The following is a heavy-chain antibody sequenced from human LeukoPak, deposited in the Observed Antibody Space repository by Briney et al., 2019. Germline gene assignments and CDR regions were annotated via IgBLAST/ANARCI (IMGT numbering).Heavy chain of an antibody. CDR2: ISGSSSTI. CDR1: GFTFSSYS. V-gene: IGHV3-48*02. Sequence: GGSLKLSCAASGFTFSSYSMNWVRQAPGKGLGWVSYISGSSSTIYYADSVKGRFTISRDNAKNSLYLQMNSLRDEDTAVYYCARVRGNGWYFDLWGRGTLVTVSS. D-gene: IGHD4-23*01. J-gene: IGHJ2*01. CDR3: ARVRGNGWYFDL.